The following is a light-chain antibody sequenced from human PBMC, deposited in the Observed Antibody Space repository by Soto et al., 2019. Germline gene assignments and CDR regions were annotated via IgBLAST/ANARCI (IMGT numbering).Light chain of an antibody. V-gene: IGKV1-5*03. Sequence: DIQMTQSPSTLSASVGDRVTITCRASQSISNWLAWHQQKPGKAPKLLIYRASSLESGVPSRFSGSGSGTEFTLTITSLQPDDFATYHCQHYDSYPLTFGQGTKVEIK. CDR2: RAS. CDR3: QHYDSYPLT. CDR1: QSISNW. J-gene: IGKJ1*01.